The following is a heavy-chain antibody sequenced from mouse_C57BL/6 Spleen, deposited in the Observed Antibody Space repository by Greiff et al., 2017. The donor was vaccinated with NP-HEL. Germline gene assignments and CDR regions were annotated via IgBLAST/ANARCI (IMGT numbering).Heavy chain of an antibody. V-gene: IGHV1-61*01. Sequence: QVQLQQPGAELVRPGSSVKLSCKASGYTFTSYWMDWVKQRPGQGLEWIGNIYPSDSETHYNQKFKDKATLTVDKSSSTAYMQLSSLTSEDSAVYYCAGYGSSSFAYWGQGTLVTVSA. CDR2: IYPSDSET. CDR1: GYTFTSYW. J-gene: IGHJ3*01. CDR3: AGYGSSSFAY. D-gene: IGHD1-1*01.